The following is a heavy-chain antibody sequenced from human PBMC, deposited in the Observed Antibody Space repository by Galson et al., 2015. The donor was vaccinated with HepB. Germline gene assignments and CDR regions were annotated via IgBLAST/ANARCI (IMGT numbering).Heavy chain of an antibody. D-gene: IGHD3-22*01. V-gene: IGHV3-30-3*01. CDR2: ISYDGSNK. CDR1: GFTFSSYA. CDR3: ARGGDDSSGYYYGAPFFDY. Sequence: SLRLSCAASGFTFSSYAMHWVRQAPGKGLEWVAVISYDGSNKYYADSVKGRFTISRDNSKNTLYLQMNSLRAEDTAVYYCARGGDDSSGYYYGAPFFDYWGQGTLVTVSS. J-gene: IGHJ4*02.